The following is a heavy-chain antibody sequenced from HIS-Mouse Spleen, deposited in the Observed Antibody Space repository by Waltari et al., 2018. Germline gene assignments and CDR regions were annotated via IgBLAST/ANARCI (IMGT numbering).Heavy chain of an antibody. J-gene: IGHJ2*01. D-gene: IGHD6-13*01. Sequence: QLQLQESGPGLVKPSEPLSLTCTVSGGSIISSSYYWGWIRQPPGKGLEWIGSIYYSGSTYYNPSLKSRVTISVDTSKNQFSLKLSSVTAADTAVYYCAREIPYSSSWYDWYFDLWGRGTLVTVSS. CDR2: IYYSGST. CDR3: AREIPYSSSWYDWYFDL. CDR1: GGSIISSSYY. V-gene: IGHV4-39*07.